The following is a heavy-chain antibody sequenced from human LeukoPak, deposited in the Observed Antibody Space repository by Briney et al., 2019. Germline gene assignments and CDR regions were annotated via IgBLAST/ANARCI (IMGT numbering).Heavy chain of an antibody. V-gene: IGHV3-48*03. J-gene: IGHJ6*04. CDR3: AKAPWWNGMDV. D-gene: IGHD2-15*01. Sequence: GGSLRLSCAASGFTFSSYEMSWVRQAPGKGLEWVSYISGSGNTIYYADSVKGQFIIPRDNAKNSLYLQMNSLRAEDTAVYYCAKAPWWNGMDVWGKGTTVTVSS. CDR2: ISGSGNTI. CDR1: GFTFSSYE.